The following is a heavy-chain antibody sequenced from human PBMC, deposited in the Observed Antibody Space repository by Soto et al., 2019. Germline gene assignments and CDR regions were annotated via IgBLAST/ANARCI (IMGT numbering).Heavy chain of an antibody. Sequence: GGSLRLSCAASGFTFSSYAMSWVRQAPGKGLEWVSALSGSGGSTYYADSVKGRFTISRDNSKNTLYLQMNSLRAEDTAVYYCAKSPHSSSWCHDYWGQGTLVTVSS. CDR1: GFTFSSYA. D-gene: IGHD6-13*01. CDR3: AKSPHSSSWCHDY. V-gene: IGHV3-23*01. CDR2: LSGSGGST. J-gene: IGHJ4*02.